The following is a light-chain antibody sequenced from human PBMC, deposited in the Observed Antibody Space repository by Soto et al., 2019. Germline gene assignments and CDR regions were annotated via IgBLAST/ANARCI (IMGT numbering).Light chain of an antibody. Sequence: QSALTQPASVSGSPGQSITISCTGTSSDVGDYNYVSWYQQHPGKAPKLMIYEVSNRPSGVSNRFSGSKSGNTASLTISGLQAEHEADYYCSSYTSSSTVVFGGGTKVTVL. CDR2: EVS. CDR3: SSYTSSSTVV. V-gene: IGLV2-14*01. CDR1: SSDVGDYNY. J-gene: IGLJ2*01.